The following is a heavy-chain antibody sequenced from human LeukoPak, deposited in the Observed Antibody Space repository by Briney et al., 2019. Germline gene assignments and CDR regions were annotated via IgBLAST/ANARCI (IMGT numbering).Heavy chain of an antibody. V-gene: IGHV4-4*07. CDR2: IYTSGST. CDR1: GGSISSYY. CDR3: ARLSRSGSSV. Sequence: SETLSLTCTVSGGSISSYYWSWIRQPAGKGLEWIGHIYTSGSTNYKSSLKSRVTMSVDTSKNQFSLKLSSVTAADTAVYYCARLSRSGSSVWGKGTTVTVSS. D-gene: IGHD3-10*01. J-gene: IGHJ6*04.